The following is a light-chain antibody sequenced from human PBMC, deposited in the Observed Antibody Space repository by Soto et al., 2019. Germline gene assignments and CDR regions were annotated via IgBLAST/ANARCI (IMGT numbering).Light chain of an antibody. V-gene: IGKV3-20*01. Sequence: EIVLTQSPGTLSLSPGERATLSCRASQSVSNNYLAWYQHKPGQPPRLLIYGASTRAPGVPARFSGSGSGTDFTLTISRLEPEDFAMYFCQQYSSPPQTFGQGTKVDIK. J-gene: IGKJ1*01. CDR2: GAS. CDR1: QSVSNNY. CDR3: QQYSSPPQT.